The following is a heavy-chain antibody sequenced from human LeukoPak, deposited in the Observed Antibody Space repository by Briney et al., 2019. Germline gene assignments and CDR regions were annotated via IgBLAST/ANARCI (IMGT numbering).Heavy chain of an antibody. CDR2: MNPNSCNT. V-gene: IGHV1-8*01. D-gene: IGHD3-16*02. CDR1: GYTFTSYD. J-gene: IGHJ4*02. CDR3: ARGRVNYDYVWGSYRWYYFDY. Sequence: ASVKVSCKASGYTFTSYDINCVRQATGQGLEWMGWMNPNSCNTGHAQKFQGRVTMTRNTSISTAYMELSSLRSEDTAVYYCARGRVNYDYVWGSYRWYYFDYWGQGTLVTVSS.